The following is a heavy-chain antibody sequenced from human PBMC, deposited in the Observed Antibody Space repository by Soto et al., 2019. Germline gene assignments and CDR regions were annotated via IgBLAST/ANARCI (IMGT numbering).Heavy chain of an antibody. CDR1: GFTFSNAW. V-gene: IGHV3-15*01. CDR3: TTFTWVYYYGMDV. J-gene: IGHJ6*02. CDR2: IKSKTDGGTT. D-gene: IGHD7-27*01. Sequence: RLSCAASGFTFSNAWLSWFRQAPGKGLEWVGRIKSKTDGGTTDYAAPVKGRFTISRDDSKNTLYLQMNSLKTEDTAVYYCTTFTWVYYYGMDVWGQGTTVTVSS.